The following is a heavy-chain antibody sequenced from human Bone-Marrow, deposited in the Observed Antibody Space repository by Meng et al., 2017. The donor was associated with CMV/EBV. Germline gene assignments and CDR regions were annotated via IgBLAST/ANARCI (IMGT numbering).Heavy chain of an antibody. J-gene: IGHJ5*02. CDR2: ISGSGGNT. D-gene: IGHD2-21*01. Sequence: GGSLRLSCAASGFTFSSYAMHWVRQAPGKGLEWVSAISGSGGNTYYADSVKGRFTISRDNSKNTLYLQMSSLRADDTAVYYCATIPSINCFDPWGQGTLVTVSS. CDR3: ATIPSINCFDP. V-gene: IGHV3-23*01. CDR1: GFTFSSYA.